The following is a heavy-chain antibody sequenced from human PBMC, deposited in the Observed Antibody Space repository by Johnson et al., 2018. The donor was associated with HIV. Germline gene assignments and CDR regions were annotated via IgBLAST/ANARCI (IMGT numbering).Heavy chain of an antibody. CDR1: GFTFSSYA. CDR2: IRYDGSNK. J-gene: IGHJ3*02. CDR3: AKIWGDIAATGDAFDI. V-gene: IGHV3-30*02. D-gene: IGHD5-12*01. Sequence: QVQLVESGGGVVQPGRSLRLSCVASGFTFSSYAMHWVRQAPGKGLEWVAFIRYDGSNKYYADSVKGRFTISRDNSKHTLYLQMDSLRPEDTAVYYCAKIWGDIAATGDAFDIWGQGTMVTVSS.